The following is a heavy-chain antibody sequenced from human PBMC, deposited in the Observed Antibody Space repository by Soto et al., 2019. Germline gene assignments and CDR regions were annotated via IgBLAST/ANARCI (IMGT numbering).Heavy chain of an antibody. CDR1: GFTFSSYG. CDR2: ISYDGSNK. D-gene: IGHD4-17*01. CDR3: AKDYNPYAVTTADY. V-gene: IGHV3-30*18. Sequence: QVQLVESGGGVVQPGRSLRLSCAASGFTFSSYGMHWVRQAPGKGLEWVAVISYDGSNKYYADSVKGRFTISRDNSKNTLYLQMNSLSAEDTAVYYCAKDYNPYAVTTADYWGQGTLVTVSS. J-gene: IGHJ4*02.